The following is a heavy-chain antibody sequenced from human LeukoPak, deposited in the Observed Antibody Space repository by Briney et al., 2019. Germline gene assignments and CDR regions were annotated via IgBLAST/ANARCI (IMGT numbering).Heavy chain of an antibody. CDR2: IKQDGSEK. V-gene: IGHV3-7*03. Sequence: GGSLRLSCAASGFTFSSYWMSWVRQAPGKGLEWVANIKQDGSEKYYVDSVKGRFTISRDNAKNSLYLQMNSLRAEDTAVYYCAREFDTAMEEYYFDYWGQGTLVTVSS. J-gene: IGHJ4*02. CDR1: GFTFSSYW. D-gene: IGHD5-18*01. CDR3: AREFDTAMEEYYFDY.